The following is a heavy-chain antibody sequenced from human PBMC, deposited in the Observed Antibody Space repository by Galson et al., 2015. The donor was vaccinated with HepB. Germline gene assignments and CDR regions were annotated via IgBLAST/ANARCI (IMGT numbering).Heavy chain of an antibody. J-gene: IGHJ6*02. D-gene: IGHD2-2*01. V-gene: IGHV5-10-1*01. Sequence: QSGAEVKKPGEFLRISCKGSGYSFTSYWISWVRQMPGKGLEWMGRIDPSDSYTNYSPSFQGHVTISADKSISTAYLQWSSLKASDTAMYYCARQSVVVPAALIRDYYYYGMDVWGQGTTVTVSS. CDR3: ARQSVVVPAALIRDYYYYGMDV. CDR2: IDPSDSYT. CDR1: GYSFTSYW.